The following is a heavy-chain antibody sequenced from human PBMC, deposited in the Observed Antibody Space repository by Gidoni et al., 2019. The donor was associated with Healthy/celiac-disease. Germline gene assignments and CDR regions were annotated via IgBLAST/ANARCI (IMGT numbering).Heavy chain of an antibody. Sequence: EVQLVESGRGLVKPGGSLRLSWAASGFTFSSHSMNWDRQAPGKGLEWVSSISSSSSYIYYADSVKGRFTISRDNAKNSLYLQMNSLRAEDTAVYYCASGLINYYDTDSDAFDIWGQGTMVTVSS. J-gene: IGHJ3*02. CDR2: ISSSSSYI. D-gene: IGHD3-22*01. CDR3: ASGLINYYDTDSDAFDI. V-gene: IGHV3-21*01. CDR1: GFTFSSHS.